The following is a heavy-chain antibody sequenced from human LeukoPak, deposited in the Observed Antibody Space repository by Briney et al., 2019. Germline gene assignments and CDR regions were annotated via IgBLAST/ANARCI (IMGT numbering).Heavy chain of an antibody. CDR2: IYSSGST. CDR1: GGSISSYY. V-gene: IGHV4-4*07. Sequence: SETLSLTCTVSGGSISSYYWSWIRQPAGKGLEWIGRIYSSGSTNYNPSLKSRVTISVDTSKNQFSLKLSSVTAADTAVYYCARWLWELQAPDYWGQGTLVTVSS. CDR3: ARWLWELQAPDY. D-gene: IGHD1-26*01. J-gene: IGHJ4*02.